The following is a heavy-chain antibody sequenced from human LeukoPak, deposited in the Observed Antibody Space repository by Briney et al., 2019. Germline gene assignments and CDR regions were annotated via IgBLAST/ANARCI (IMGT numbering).Heavy chain of an antibody. J-gene: IGHJ4*02. D-gene: IGHD3-3*01. CDR2: IADDGGVK. CDR1: GITFSRHG. V-gene: IGHV3-30*03. Sequence: GGSLRLSCVASGITFSRHGMDWVRQAPGKGRGWVAVIADDGGVKQYADSVKGRFTVSRDNSKNTLYLQMNGLSVEDTAIYYCAREATWGEWYFDHWGQGTPVTVSS. CDR3: AREATWGEWYFDH.